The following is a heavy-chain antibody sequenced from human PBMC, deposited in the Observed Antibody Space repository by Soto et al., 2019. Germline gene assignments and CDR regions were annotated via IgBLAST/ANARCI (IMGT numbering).Heavy chain of an antibody. J-gene: IGHJ5*02. V-gene: IGHV3-11*01. CDR3: PSWWLGALVS. Sequence: QVQLVESGGGLVKPGGSLRLSCAASGFTFSDYYMSWIRQAPGKGLEWVSYISSSGSTIYYAGCVKGRFNISRDNAKNSLYLQMTTLRAEDTAVYYCPSWWLGALVSWGEGTLVTVSS. CDR1: GFTFSDYY. D-gene: IGHD2-15*01. CDR2: ISSSGSTI.